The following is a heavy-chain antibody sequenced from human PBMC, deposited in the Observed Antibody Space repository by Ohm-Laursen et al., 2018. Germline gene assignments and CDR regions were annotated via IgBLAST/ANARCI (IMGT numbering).Heavy chain of an antibody. Sequence: PGTLSLTCVVYGGSFSAYYWTWIRQPPGKGLEWIGEISHTGSTNYNPSLKSRVTISVDTSKNQFSLKVTSVTAADTAVYYCASSPGMIRGAPAYWGQGTLVTVSS. CDR1: GGSFSAYY. CDR3: ASSPGMIRGAPAY. J-gene: IGHJ4*02. D-gene: IGHD3-10*01. CDR2: ISHTGST. V-gene: IGHV4-34*01.